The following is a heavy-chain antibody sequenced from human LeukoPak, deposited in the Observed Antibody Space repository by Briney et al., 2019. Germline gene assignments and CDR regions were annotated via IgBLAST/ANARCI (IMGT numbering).Heavy chain of an antibody. J-gene: IGHJ5*02. CDR3: ARALMTTSSWFDP. Sequence: SETLSLTCAVYGGSFSGYYWSWIRQPPGKGLEWIGEINHSGSTNYNSSLKGRVTISVDTSKNQFSLKLSSVTAADTAVYYCARALMTTSSWFDPWGQGTLVTVSS. CDR1: GGSFSGYY. CDR2: INHSGST. D-gene: IGHD4-11*01. V-gene: IGHV4-34*01.